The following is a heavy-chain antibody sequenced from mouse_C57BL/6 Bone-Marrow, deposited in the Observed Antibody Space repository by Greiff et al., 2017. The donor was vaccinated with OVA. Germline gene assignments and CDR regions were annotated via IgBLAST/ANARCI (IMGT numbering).Heavy chain of an antibody. V-gene: IGHV1-69*01. CDR1: GYTFTSYW. CDR3: ERRNYGGFDY. D-gene: IGHD1-1*01. Sequence: VQLQQPGAELVMPGASVQLSCKASGYTFTSYWMHWVKQRPGQGLEWIGEIDPSDSYTNYNQKFKGKSTLTVDTSSSTAYMKLSSLTSEDSAVYYCERRNYGGFDYWGQGTTLTVSS. CDR2: IDPSDSYT. J-gene: IGHJ2*01.